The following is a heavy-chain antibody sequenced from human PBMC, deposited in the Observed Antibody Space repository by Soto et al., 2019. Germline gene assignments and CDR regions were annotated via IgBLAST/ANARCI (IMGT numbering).Heavy chain of an antibody. Sequence: EVQLVESGGGLVQPGGSLKLSCAASGFTFSGSAMHWVRQASGKGLEWVGRIRSKANSYATAYAASVKGRFTISRDDSKNTEYLQMNSLKPEDTAVYYCTSHHGGNSRYYYGMDVWGQGTTVTVSS. D-gene: IGHD2-21*02. CDR1: GFTFSGSA. CDR2: IRSKANSYAT. J-gene: IGHJ6*02. V-gene: IGHV3-73*02. CDR3: TSHHGGNSRYYYGMDV.